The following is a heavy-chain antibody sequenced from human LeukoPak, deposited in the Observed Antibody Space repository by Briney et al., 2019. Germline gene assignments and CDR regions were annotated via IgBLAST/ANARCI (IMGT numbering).Heavy chain of an antibody. Sequence: SETLSLTCAVSGGSINSNNWWSWVRQPPEKGLEWIGEIFHSGGTNYNPSLKSRVTISVDKPKNQFSLKLSSVTAADTAVYYCARVLSGSNFDYWGQGTLVTVSS. D-gene: IGHD3-22*01. V-gene: IGHV4-4*02. J-gene: IGHJ4*02. CDR2: IFHSGGT. CDR1: GGSINSNNW. CDR3: ARVLSGSNFDY.